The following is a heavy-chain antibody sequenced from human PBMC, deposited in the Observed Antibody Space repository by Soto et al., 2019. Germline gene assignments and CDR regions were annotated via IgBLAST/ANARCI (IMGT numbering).Heavy chain of an antibody. CDR1: GFTFSSYS. CDR3: AREGLGYYGSGSPTRGPWFDP. D-gene: IGHD3-10*01. Sequence: GGSLRLSCAASGFTFSSYSMNWDRQAPGKGLEWVSYISSSSSTIYYADSVKGRFTISRDNAKNSLYLQMNSLRAEDTAVYYCAREGLGYYGSGSPTRGPWFDPWGQGTLVTVSS. CDR2: ISSSSSTI. J-gene: IGHJ5*02. V-gene: IGHV3-48*01.